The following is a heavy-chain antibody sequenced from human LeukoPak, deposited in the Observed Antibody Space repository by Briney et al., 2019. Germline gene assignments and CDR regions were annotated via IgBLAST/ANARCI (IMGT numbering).Heavy chain of an antibody. CDR2: IGSDNKP. Sequence: GGSLRLSCEASGFTFSAYAMTWVRQAPGKGLEWVSSIGSDNKPHYSETVKGRFAISRDNSKSMLFLQLNSLRAEDTAHYYCARDLHDYVAMDVWGQGTTVTVSS. D-gene: IGHD3-10*02. J-gene: IGHJ6*02. CDR3: ARDLHDYVAMDV. CDR1: GFTFSAYA. V-gene: IGHV3-23*01.